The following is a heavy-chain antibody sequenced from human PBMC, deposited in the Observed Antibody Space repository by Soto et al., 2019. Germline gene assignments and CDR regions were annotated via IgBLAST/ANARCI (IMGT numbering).Heavy chain of an antibody. CDR3: ARAYGDYYYYYDLDV. V-gene: IGHV4-59*01. D-gene: IGHD4-17*01. J-gene: IGHJ6*02. CDR1: GGSISSYY. Sequence: SETLSLTCTVSGGSISSYYWSWIRQPPGKGLEWIGYIYYSGSTNYNPSLKSRVTISVDTSKNQFSLKLSSVTAADTAVYYFARAYGDYYYYYDLDVWVQGTTVTVSS. CDR2: IYYSGST.